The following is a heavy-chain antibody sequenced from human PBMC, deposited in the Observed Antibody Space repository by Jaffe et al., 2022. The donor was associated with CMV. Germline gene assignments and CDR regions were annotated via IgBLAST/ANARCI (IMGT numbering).Heavy chain of an antibody. CDR2: IYYSGST. D-gene: IGHD6-19*01. CDR1: GGSISSYY. V-gene: IGHV4-59*01. Sequence: QVQLQESGPGLVKPSETLSLTCTVSGGSISSYYWSWIRQPPGKGLEWIGYIYYSGSTNYNPSLKSRVTISVDTSKNQFSLKLSSVTAADTAVYYCARGSIAVAGTLDYYYYMDVWGKGTTVTVSS. J-gene: IGHJ6*03. CDR3: ARGSIAVAGTLDYYYYMDV.